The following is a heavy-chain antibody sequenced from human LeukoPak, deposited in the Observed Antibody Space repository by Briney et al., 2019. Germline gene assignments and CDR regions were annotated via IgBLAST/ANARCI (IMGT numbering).Heavy chain of an antibody. D-gene: IGHD7-27*01. CDR1: GFTFSSYA. CDR3: ARDGRSWGMGDAFDI. CDR2: ISYDGSNK. Sequence: GGSLRLSCAASGFTFSSYAMHWVRQAPGKGLEWVAVISYDGSNKYYADSVKGRFTISRDNSKNTLYLQMNSLRAEDTAVYYCARDGRSWGMGDAFDIWGQGTMATVSS. V-gene: IGHV3-30*04. J-gene: IGHJ3*02.